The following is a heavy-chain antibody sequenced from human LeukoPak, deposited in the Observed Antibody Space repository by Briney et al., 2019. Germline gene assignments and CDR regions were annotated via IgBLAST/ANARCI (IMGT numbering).Heavy chain of an antibody. J-gene: IGHJ4*02. Sequence: GGSLRLSCAASGFTFSSYGMHWVRQAPGKGLEWVAFIRYDGSNKYYADSVKGRFTISRDNSKNTLYLQMNSLRAEDTAVYYCAKDPGSNGYPTPLDYWGQGTLVIVSS. CDR2: IRYDGSNK. CDR1: GFTFSSYG. V-gene: IGHV3-30*02. CDR3: AKDPGSNGYPTPLDY. D-gene: IGHD6-25*01.